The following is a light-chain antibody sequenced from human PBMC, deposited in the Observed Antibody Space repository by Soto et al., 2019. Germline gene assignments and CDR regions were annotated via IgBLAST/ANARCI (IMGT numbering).Light chain of an antibody. V-gene: IGLV2-11*01. CDR3: CSFAGSYSFT. J-gene: IGLJ1*01. CDR2: DVS. Sequence: QSALTQPRSVSGSPGQSVTISCTGNSSDVGGYKYVSWYQQHPGKAPKLMIFDVSKRPSGVPDRFSGSKSGNTASLTISGLQAEDEADYYCCSFAGSYSFTFGPGTKVTVL. CDR1: SSDVGGYKY.